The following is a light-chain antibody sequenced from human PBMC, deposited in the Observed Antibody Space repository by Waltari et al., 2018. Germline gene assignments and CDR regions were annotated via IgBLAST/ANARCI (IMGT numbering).Light chain of an antibody. J-gene: IGKJ2*01. CDR1: QSVTSSS. CDR2: GAS. V-gene: IGKV3-20*01. CDR3: QQYGSLPHT. Sequence: ENVLTQSPGTLSLSPGERATLSCRASQSVTSSSLAWYQQKPGQAPRHLISGASSRATGIPDRFSGSGSGTDFTLTISRLEPEDFAVYYCQQYGSLPHTFGQGTNLEIK.